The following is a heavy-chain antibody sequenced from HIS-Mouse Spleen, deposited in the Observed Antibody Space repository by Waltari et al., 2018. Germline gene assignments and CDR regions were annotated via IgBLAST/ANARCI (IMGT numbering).Heavy chain of an antibody. Sequence: QVQLVQSGAEVKKPGASVKVSCKASGYTFTSYGISWVRQAPGQGLEWMGRISAYKGKTNYAQKLQGRVTMTTDTSTSTAYMELRSLRSDDTAVYYCATRFFGDGGWWFDPWGQGTLVTVSS. CDR1: GYTFTSYG. D-gene: IGHD3-10*01. J-gene: IGHJ5*02. CDR2: ISAYKGKT. V-gene: IGHV1-18*01. CDR3: ATRFFGDGGWWFDP.